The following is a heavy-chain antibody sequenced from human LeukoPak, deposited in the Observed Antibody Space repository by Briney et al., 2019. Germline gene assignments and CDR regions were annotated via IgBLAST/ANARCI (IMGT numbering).Heavy chain of an antibody. Sequence: ASVKVSCKASGYTFTSYGFSWVRQAPGQGLEWMGWINAYNGNTNYAQKLQGRVTMTTDTSTSTAYMELRSPRFDDTAVYYCARRQGTTLSFDYWGQGTLVTVSS. D-gene: IGHD1-1*01. J-gene: IGHJ4*02. CDR3: ARRQGTTLSFDY. CDR1: GYTFTSYG. V-gene: IGHV1-18*01. CDR2: INAYNGNT.